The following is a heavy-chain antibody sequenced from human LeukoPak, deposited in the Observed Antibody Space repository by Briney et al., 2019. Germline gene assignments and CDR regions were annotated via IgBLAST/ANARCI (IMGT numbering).Heavy chain of an antibody. Sequence: GGSLRLSCAASGFTFSSYGMHWVRQAPGKGLEWVAVISYDGSNKYYADSAKGRFTISRDNSKNTLYLQMNSLRAEDTAVYYCAISNYYDSSGPDYWGPGTLVTVSS. D-gene: IGHD3-22*01. J-gene: IGHJ4*02. CDR3: AISNYYDSSGPDY. V-gene: IGHV3-30*03. CDR1: GFTFSSYG. CDR2: ISYDGSNK.